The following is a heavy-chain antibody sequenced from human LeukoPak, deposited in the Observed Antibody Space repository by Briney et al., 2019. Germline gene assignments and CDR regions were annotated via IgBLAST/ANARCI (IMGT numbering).Heavy chain of an antibody. CDR3: ARSIKAVAVEGAFDI. CDR2: IYYSGST. J-gene: IGHJ3*02. Sequence: PSETLSLTCTVSGGSITTSSYYWGWIRQPPGKGLEWIANIYYSGSTYYNPSLKSRVTISVDTSKNQFSLKLSSVTAADTAVYYCARSIKAVAVEGAFDIWGQGTMVTVSS. D-gene: IGHD6-19*01. V-gene: IGHV4-39*07. CDR1: GGSITTSSYY.